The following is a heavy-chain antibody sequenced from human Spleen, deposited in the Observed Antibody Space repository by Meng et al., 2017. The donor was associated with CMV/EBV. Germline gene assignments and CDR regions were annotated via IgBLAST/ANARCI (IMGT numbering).Heavy chain of an antibody. CDR1: GYTFTSYG. CDR3: ARVGPLTSNNWFDP. D-gene: IGHD3-9*01. Sequence: VQSGAGVKKPGALVKVSCKASGYTFTSYGISWVRQAPGQGLEWMGWINPNSGGTNYAQKFQGRVTMTRDTSISTAYMELSRLRSDDTAVYYCARVGPLTSNNWFDPWGQGTLVTVSS. CDR2: INPNSGGT. V-gene: IGHV1-2*02. J-gene: IGHJ5*02.